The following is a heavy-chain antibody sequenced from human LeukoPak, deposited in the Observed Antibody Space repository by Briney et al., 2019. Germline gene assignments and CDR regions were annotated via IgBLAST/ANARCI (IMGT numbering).Heavy chain of an antibody. CDR3: ARFYYDSSGYSVD. D-gene: IGHD3-22*01. Sequence: SETLSLTCTVSGGSISSYYWSWIRQPPGKGLEWIGNIYYSGSTNYNPSLKSRVTISVDTSKNQFSLKLSSVTAADTAVYYCARFYYDSSGYSVDWGQGTLVTVSS. J-gene: IGHJ4*02. V-gene: IGHV4-59*01. CDR2: IYYSGST. CDR1: GGSISSYY.